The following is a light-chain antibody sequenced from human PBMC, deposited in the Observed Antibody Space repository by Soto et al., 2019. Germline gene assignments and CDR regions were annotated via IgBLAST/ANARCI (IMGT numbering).Light chain of an antibody. CDR2: GAS. J-gene: IGKJ5*01. Sequence: EIVLMQSPGTLSLSPGGRSTLSCMAIQSSTSTSLAWYQQKPGQAPRLLIYGASSRATGIPDRFSGSGSATDFTLTITRLEHEDSAVYFCQQYTGTPPTFGQGTRLEI. CDR1: QSSTSTS. CDR3: QQYTGTPPT. V-gene: IGKV3-20*01.